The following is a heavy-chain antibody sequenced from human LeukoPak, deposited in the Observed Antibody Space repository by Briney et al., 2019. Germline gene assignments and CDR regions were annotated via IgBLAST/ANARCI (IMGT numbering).Heavy chain of an antibody. CDR1: GGSFSGYY. V-gene: IGHV4-34*01. D-gene: IGHD6-19*01. CDR3: ATGIAVAGTANWFDP. J-gene: IGHJ5*02. CDR2: INHSGST. Sequence: SETLSLTCAVYGGSFSGYYWSWLRQPPGKGLEWIGEINHSGSTNYNPSLKSRVTISVDTSKNQFSLKLSSVTAADTAVYYCATGIAVAGTANWFDPWGQGTLVTVSA.